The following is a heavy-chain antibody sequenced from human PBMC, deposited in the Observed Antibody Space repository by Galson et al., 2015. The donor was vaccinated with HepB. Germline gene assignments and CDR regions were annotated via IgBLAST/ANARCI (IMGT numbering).Heavy chain of an antibody. CDR2: ISSDGSTI. CDR1: GFTFSGYY. V-gene: IGHV3-11*01. CDR3: AREEGRRDAAGPFPY. Sequence: SLRLSCAASGFTFSGYYMNWVRQAPGKGLEWVSYISSDGSTIYYADSVKGRFTISRDNANNSLYLQMNSLRAEDTAVYYCAREEGRRDAAGPFPYCGQGTLVTVSS. J-gene: IGHJ4*02. D-gene: IGHD6-13*01.